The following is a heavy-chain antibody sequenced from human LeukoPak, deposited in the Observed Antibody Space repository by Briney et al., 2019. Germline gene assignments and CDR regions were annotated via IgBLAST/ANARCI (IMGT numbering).Heavy chain of an antibody. Sequence: SVKVSCKTSGGTFSSYAITWVRQAAGQGLEWMGGIIPIFGTANYAQKFQGRVTIKADESTSTAYMELSRLRSEDTAVYYCARDSGNYFFYYWGQGTLVTVSS. CDR2: IIPIFGTA. D-gene: IGHD1-26*01. J-gene: IGHJ4*02. CDR3: ARDSGNYFFYY. V-gene: IGHV1-69*01. CDR1: GGTFSSYA.